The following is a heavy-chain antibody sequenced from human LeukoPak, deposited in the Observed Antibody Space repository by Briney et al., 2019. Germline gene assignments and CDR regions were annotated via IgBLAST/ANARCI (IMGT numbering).Heavy chain of an antibody. V-gene: IGHV3-9*01. CDR3: ARRYCTSANCHHFDY. J-gene: IGHJ4*02. CDR1: GFTFDDYA. D-gene: IGHD4/OR15-4a*01. CDR2: ISWNSGSI. Sequence: GRSLRLSCAASGFTFDDYAMHWVRQAPGKGLEWVSGISWNSGSIGYADSVKGRFTISRDNAKNSLFLQMNSLRAEDTAVYYCARRYCTSANCHHFDYWGQGTLVTVSS.